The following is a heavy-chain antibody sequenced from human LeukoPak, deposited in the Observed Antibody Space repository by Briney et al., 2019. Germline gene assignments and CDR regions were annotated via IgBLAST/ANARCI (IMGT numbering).Heavy chain of an antibody. CDR3: ARVGGDVLSGHRTGYYYAMDV. D-gene: IGHD3-3*01. Sequence: GRSLRLSCAASGFTFTRFAMYWVRQAPGKGLEWVALISYDGSNKYYADSVKGRFTISRDNSKNTVYLQMNSPRAEDTAAYYCARVGGDVLSGHRTGYYYAMDVWGQGTTVTVSS. CDR1: GFTFTRFA. J-gene: IGHJ6*02. V-gene: IGHV3-30*04. CDR2: ISYDGSNK.